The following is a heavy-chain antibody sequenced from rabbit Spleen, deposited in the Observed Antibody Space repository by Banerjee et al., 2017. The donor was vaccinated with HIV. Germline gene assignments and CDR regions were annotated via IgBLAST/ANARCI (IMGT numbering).Heavy chain of an antibody. D-gene: IGHD4-1*01. J-gene: IGHJ3*01. Sequence: QQHLAESGGGLVKPGASLTLTCKASGFSFSTGYWMCWVRQAPGKGLEWTGCLSDDGADSTYYATWAKGRFTISKTSSTTVTLQMTSLTAADTATYFCARDLTGVIGWNFGWWGQGTLVTVS. CDR3: ARDLTGVIGWNFGW. CDR2: LSDDGADST. CDR1: GFSFSTGYW. V-gene: IGHV1S45*01.